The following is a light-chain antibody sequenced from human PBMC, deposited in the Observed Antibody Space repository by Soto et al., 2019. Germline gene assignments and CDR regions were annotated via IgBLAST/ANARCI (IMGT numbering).Light chain of an antibody. V-gene: IGKV1-39*01. Sequence: DIQMTQSPSSLSASVGDRVTITCRASQTISNYLNWYQQKPGKAPKLLIYAASSLQSGVPSRFSGSGSGADFTLTFSSLQPEDFSTYYWQQSYSNPLTFGGGTKVEIK. CDR1: QTISNY. CDR2: AAS. J-gene: IGKJ4*01. CDR3: QQSYSNPLT.